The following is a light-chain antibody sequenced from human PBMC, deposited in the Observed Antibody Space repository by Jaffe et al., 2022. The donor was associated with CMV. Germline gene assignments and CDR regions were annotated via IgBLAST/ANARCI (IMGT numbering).Light chain of an antibody. CDR2: QDT. CDR1: NLGDKY. V-gene: IGLV3-1*01. Sequence: SYELTQPPSVSVSPGQTASISCSGDNLGDKYASWYQQKPGQSPVLVISQDTKRPSGIPERFSGSNSGNTATLTISETQAMDEADYYCQAWDSSTVVFGGGTKLTVL. J-gene: IGLJ2*01. CDR3: QAWDSSTVV.